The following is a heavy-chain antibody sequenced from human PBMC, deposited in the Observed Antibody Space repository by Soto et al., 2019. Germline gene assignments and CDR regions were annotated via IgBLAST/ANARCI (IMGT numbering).Heavy chain of an antibody. Sequence: PSETLSLTCSVSGGSISSGGYYWSWIRQHPGKGLEWIGYIYYSGSTYYNPSLKSRVTISVDTSKNQFSLKLSSVTAADTAVYYCARDCPSIAARCRPCNYGTGVWGQGTRVT. CDR1: GGSISSGGYY. CDR2: IYYSGST. CDR3: ARDCPSIAARCRPCNYGTGV. D-gene: IGHD6-6*01. V-gene: IGHV4-31*03. J-gene: IGHJ6*02.